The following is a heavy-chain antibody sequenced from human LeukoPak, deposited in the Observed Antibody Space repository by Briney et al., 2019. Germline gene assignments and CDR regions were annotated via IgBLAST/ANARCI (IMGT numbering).Heavy chain of an antibody. Sequence: ASVKVSCKASGYTFTSYDINWVRQATGQGVEWMGWMNPNSGNTGYAQKFQGRVTMTRNTSISTAYMERSSLRSEDTAVYYCARDNYSSGASAFDIWGQGTMVTVSS. CDR2: MNPNSGNT. CDR1: GYTFTSYD. V-gene: IGHV1-8*01. CDR3: ARDNYSSGASAFDI. D-gene: IGHD6-25*01. J-gene: IGHJ3*02.